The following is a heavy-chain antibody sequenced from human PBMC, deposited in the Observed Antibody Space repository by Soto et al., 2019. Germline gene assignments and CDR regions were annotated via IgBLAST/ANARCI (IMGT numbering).Heavy chain of an antibody. V-gene: IGHV3-30*18. CDR3: AKCERCGNYDFWSGYQPDPYYYYYGMDV. CDR2: ISYDGSNK. D-gene: IGHD3-3*01. Sequence: GGSLRLSXAASGFTFSSYGMHWVRQAPGKGLEWVAVISYDGSNKYYADPVKGRFTISRDNSKNTLYLQMNSLRAEDTAVYYCAKCERCGNYDFWSGYQPDPYYYYYGMDVWGQGTTVTVSS. CDR1: GFTFSSYG. J-gene: IGHJ6*02.